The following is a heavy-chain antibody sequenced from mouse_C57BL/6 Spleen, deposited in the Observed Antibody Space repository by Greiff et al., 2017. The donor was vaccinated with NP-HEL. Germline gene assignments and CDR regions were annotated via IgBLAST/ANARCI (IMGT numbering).Heavy chain of an antibody. V-gene: IGHV5-17*01. CDR3: ARALYGSVFDY. CDR1: GFTFSDYG. D-gene: IGHD1-1*01. Sequence: EVKLQESGGGLVKPGGSLKLSCAASGFTFSDYGMHWVRQAPEKGLEWVAYISSGSSTIYYADTVKGRFTISRVNAKNTLFLQMTSLRSEDTAMYYCARALYGSVFDYWGQGTTLTVSS. J-gene: IGHJ2*01. CDR2: ISSGSSTI.